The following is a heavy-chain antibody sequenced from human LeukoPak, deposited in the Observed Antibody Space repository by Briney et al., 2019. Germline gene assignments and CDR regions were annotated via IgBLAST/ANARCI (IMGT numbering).Heavy chain of an antibody. CDR3: AKDFWDIVVVPAALPGDY. CDR2: IWYDGSNK. CDR1: GSTFSSYG. D-gene: IGHD2-2*01. V-gene: IGHV3-30*02. J-gene: IGHJ4*02. Sequence: GGSLRLSCAASGSTFSSYGMHWVRQAPGKGLEWVAVIWYDGSNKYYADSVKGRFTISRDNSKNTLYLQMNSLRAEDTAVYYCAKDFWDIVVVPAALPGDYWGQGTLVTVSS.